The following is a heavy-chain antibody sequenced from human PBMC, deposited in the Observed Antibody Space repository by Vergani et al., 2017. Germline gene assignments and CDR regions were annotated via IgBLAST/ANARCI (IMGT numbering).Heavy chain of an antibody. D-gene: IGHD3-10*01. CDR2: ISWDGGST. CDR1: GFTFDDYT. CDR3: AKEWGGSGSYYNSTPDY. V-gene: IGHV3-43*01. Sequence: EVQLVESGGVVVQPGGSLRLSCAASGFTFDDYTMHWVRQAPGKGLEWVSLISWDGGSTYYADSVKGRFTIARDNSKNSLYLQMNSLRTEDTALYYCAKEWGGSGSYYNSTPDYWGQGTLVTVSS. J-gene: IGHJ4*02.